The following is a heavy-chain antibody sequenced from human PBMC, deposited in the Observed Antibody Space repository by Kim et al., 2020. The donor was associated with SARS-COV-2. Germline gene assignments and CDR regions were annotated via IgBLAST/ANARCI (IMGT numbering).Heavy chain of an antibody. D-gene: IGHD3-10*01. Sequence: GGSLRLSCAASGFTFSSYAMHWVRQAPGKGLEWVAVISYDGSNKYYADSVKGRFTISRDNSKNTLYLQMNSLRAEDTAVYYCASSKGGSGSWGQGTLVTVSS. CDR1: GFTFSSYA. CDR3: ASSKGGSGS. CDR2: ISYDGSNK. V-gene: IGHV3-30-3*01. J-gene: IGHJ4*02.